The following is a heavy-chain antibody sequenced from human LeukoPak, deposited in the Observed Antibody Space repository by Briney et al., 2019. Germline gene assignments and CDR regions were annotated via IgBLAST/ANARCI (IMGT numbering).Heavy chain of an antibody. CDR1: GGSISSYY. CDR3: ARDIDGDLFS. D-gene: IGHD2-21*01. CDR2: IYYSGST. Sequence: PSETLSLTCTVSGGSISSYYWSWIRQPPGKGLEWIGYIYYSGSTNYNPSLKSRVTISVDTSKNQFSLKLSSVTAADTAVYYCARDIDGDLFSWGQGTLVTVSS. J-gene: IGHJ5*02. V-gene: IGHV4-59*01.